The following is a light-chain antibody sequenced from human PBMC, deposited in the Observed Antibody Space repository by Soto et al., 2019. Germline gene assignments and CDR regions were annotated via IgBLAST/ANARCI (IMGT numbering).Light chain of an antibody. CDR2: KA. CDR1: QRISGW. Sequence: DIQMTQSPSTLSASLGDRVTITCRASQRISGWLAWYQQKPGKAPKLLIYKASSRFSGSGSGTEFTLTISSLQPDDFATYYCQQYSSFSRTFGQGTKLEI. J-gene: IGKJ2*01. V-gene: IGKV1-5*03. CDR3: QQYSSFSRT.